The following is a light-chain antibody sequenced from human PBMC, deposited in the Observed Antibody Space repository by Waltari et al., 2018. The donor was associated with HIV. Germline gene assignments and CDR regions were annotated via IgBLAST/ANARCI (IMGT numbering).Light chain of an antibody. Sequence: QSALTQPLSASGSPGQSVPISCNGTSSDVGGYDYVSCYQQHPGNPPKLMLDVVTRRPSGFPHRFSCSKSGSTAPMTLSGLQAEDEADYYCSSYAGSNNLIFGGGTKLTVL. CDR3: SSYAGSNNLI. CDR2: VVT. J-gene: IGLJ2*01. CDR1: SSDVGGYDY. V-gene: IGLV2-8*01.